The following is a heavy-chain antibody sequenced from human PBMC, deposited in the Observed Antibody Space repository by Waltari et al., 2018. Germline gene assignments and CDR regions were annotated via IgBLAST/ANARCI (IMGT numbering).Heavy chain of an antibody. CDR2: FDPEDGET. CDR3: ATDQYYDFRQSRGGMDV. CDR1: GYTLTEFS. V-gene: IGHV1-24*01. D-gene: IGHD3-3*01. Sequence: QVQLVQSGAEVKKPGASVKVSCTVSGYTLTEFSMNWVRQAPGKGLEWMGGFDPEDGETIYAQKFQGRVTMTEDTSTDTAYMELSSLRSEDTAVYYCATDQYYDFRQSRGGMDVWGQGTTVTVSS. J-gene: IGHJ6*02.